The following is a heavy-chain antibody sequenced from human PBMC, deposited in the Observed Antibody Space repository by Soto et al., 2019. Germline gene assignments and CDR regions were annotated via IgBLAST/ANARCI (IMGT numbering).Heavy chain of an antibody. CDR2: IYYSGRT. Sequence: QVQLQESGPGLVKPSQTLSLTCTVSGGSITSGGFYWSWIRQHPGKGLEWIGYIYYSGRTYYNPSLKSRITISVDTSKNQFSLKLSSVTAADTAVYYCAGIRYYGSGSYGWFDPWGQGTLVTVSS. D-gene: IGHD3-10*01. V-gene: IGHV4-31*03. CDR3: AGIRYYGSGSYGWFDP. CDR1: GGSITSGGFY. J-gene: IGHJ5*02.